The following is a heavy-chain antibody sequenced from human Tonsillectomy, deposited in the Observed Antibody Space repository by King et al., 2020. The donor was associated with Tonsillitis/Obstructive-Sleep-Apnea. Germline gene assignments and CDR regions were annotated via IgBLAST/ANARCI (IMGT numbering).Heavy chain of an antibody. J-gene: IGHJ4*02. CDR3: AAASTAPYYFDY. CDR2: INAGNGNT. CDR1: GYTFTRFG. V-gene: IGHV1-3*01. D-gene: IGHD1-1*01. Sequence: HDQLVQSGAEVKKPGASVKVSCKASGYTFTRFGMHWVRQAPGQRLEWMGWINAGNGNTKYSQKFQGRVTITRDTSASTAYMELSGLTSEDTAVYYCAAASTAPYYFDYWGQGTLVTGSS.